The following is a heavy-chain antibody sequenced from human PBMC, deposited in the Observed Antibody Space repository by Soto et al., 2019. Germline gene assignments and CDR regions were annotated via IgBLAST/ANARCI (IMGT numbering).Heavy chain of an antibody. CDR1: GGTINSGDYF. J-gene: IGHJ4*01. Sequence: SVTLSLTCSVSGGTINSGDYFWILIRQPPGKSLPWLGSFCYTVTTYSSPSLKSRASMSVATSKNLYSLRLRSLTAADTAVYFCAGARATLYRHYYFDYWG. V-gene: IGHV4-30-4*01. CDR2: FCYTVTT. CDR3: AGARATLYRHYYFDY. D-gene: IGHD5-12*01.